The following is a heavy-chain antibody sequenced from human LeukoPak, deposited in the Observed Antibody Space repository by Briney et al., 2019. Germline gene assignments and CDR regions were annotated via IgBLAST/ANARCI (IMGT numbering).Heavy chain of an antibody. Sequence: TGGSLRLSCAASGLTLSLCSLNWVPHARGRGREGVSSIIITTRHIYYADSVKGRFTISRDNAKNSLYLQMISLRAADTAVYYCARVVIGTFDYWGQGTLVTVSS. CDR1: GLTLSLCS. J-gene: IGHJ4*02. CDR2: IIITTRHI. CDR3: ARVVIGTFDY. V-gene: IGHV3-21*01. D-gene: IGHD2-21*01.